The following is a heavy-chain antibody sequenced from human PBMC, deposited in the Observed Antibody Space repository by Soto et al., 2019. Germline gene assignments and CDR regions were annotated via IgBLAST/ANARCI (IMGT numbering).Heavy chain of an antibody. V-gene: IGHV4-34*01. J-gene: IGHJ6*02. CDR1: GGSFSGYY. CDR2: INHSGST. CDR3: ARGDYYGSRGMDV. Sequence: QVQLQQWGAGLLKPSETLSLTCAVYGGSFSGYYWSWIRQPPGKGLEWIGEINHSGSTNYNPSLKSRVTISVDPSRNQFSLKLSSVTAADTAVYYCARGDYYGSRGMDVWGQGTTVTVSS. D-gene: IGHD3-10*01.